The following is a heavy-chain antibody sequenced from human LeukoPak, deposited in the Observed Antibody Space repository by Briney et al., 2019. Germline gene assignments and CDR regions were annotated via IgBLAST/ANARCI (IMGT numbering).Heavy chain of an antibody. V-gene: IGHV1-2*02. J-gene: IGHJ4*02. CDR1: GYTFTGYY. CDR3: ASSYSSSWYFDY. CDR2: INPNSGGT. Sequence: ASVKVSCKASGYTFTGYYMHWVRQAPGQGLEWMGWINPNSGGTNYAQKFQGRGTMTRDTSISTAYMELSRLRSDDTAVYYCASSYSSSWYFDYWGQGTLVTVSS. D-gene: IGHD6-13*01.